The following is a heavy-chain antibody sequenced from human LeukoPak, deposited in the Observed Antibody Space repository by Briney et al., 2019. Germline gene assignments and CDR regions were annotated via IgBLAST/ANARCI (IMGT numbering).Heavy chain of an antibody. CDR2: IYWDDDK. Sequence: SGPTLVKPTQPLTLTCTFSGFSLSSGVGVGWIRQPPGKALEWLALIYWDDDKRYSPSMQKRLTVTKDTSKNEVVFNMTDMDPLDTATYFCVYRLGRWIFDYWGQGILVTVSS. V-gene: IGHV2-5*02. J-gene: IGHJ4*02. D-gene: IGHD2-2*03. CDR1: GFSLSSGVG. CDR3: VYRLGRWIFDY.